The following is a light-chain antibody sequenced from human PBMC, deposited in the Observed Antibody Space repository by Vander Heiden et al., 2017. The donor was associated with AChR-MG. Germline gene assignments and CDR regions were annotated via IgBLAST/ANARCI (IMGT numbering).Light chain of an antibody. V-gene: IGKV1-5*03. J-gene: IGKJ1*01. CDR2: KAS. CDR3: QQDNSYSRT. CDR1: QSISTW. Sequence: DIQMTQSPSTLSASVGDRVTITCRASQSISTWLAWYQQKPGKAPNLLIYKASSLESRVPSRFSGSGSGTEFTLTISSLQPDDFATYYCQQDNSYSRTFGQGTKVEIK.